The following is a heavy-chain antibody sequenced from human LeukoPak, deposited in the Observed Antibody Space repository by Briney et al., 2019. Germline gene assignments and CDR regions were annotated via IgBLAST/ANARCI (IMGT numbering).Heavy chain of an antibody. V-gene: IGHV3-33*06. Sequence: GRSLRLSCAASGFTFNSYGMHWVRQAPGKGLEWVAVIWYDGSNKYYADSVKGRFTISRDNSKNTLYLQMISLRAEDTAVYYCAKEGYYDSSGYYYYYMDVWGKGTTVTVSS. D-gene: IGHD3-22*01. J-gene: IGHJ6*03. CDR1: GFTFNSYG. CDR3: AKEGYYDSSGYYYYYMDV. CDR2: IWYDGSNK.